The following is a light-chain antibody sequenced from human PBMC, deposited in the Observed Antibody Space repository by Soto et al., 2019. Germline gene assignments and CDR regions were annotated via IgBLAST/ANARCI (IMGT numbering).Light chain of an antibody. V-gene: IGLV7-46*01. CDR3: LLSFNTIVV. CDR2: DTF. Sequence: QAVVTQEPSLTVSPGVTVTLTCGSSTGPVSSGHYVYWFQQKPGQAPRTLIYDTFNTHSWTPARFSGSLLGGKAALTLSGAQPEDEADYFCLLSFNTIVVFGGGTKVTV. CDR1: TGPVSSGHY. J-gene: IGLJ2*01.